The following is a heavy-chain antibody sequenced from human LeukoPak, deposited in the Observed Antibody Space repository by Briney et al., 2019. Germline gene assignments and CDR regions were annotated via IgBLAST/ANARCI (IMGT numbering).Heavy chain of an antibody. CDR2: ISYDGSNK. CDR1: GFTFSSYA. Sequence: GRSLRLSCAASGFTFSSYAMHWVRQAPGKGLEWVAVISYDGSNKYYADSVKGRFTISRDNSKNTLYLQMNSLRAEDTAIYYCTRVGYIDEGIDYWGQGTLVTVSS. D-gene: IGHD5-24*01. CDR3: TRVGYIDEGIDY. J-gene: IGHJ4*02. V-gene: IGHV3-30-3*01.